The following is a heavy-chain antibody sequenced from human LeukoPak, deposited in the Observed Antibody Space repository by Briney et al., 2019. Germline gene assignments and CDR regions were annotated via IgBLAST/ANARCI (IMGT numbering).Heavy chain of an antibody. D-gene: IGHD5-24*01. J-gene: IGHJ4*02. V-gene: IGHV3-33*01. CDR1: GFTFSHFG. CDR2: IWYNGRNQ. Sequence: PGGSLRLSCAATGFTFSHFGMHWVRQAPGKGLEWVAVIWYNGRNQYYRDSVKGRFTISRDNFKNTLHLQMNSLRVEDTAMYYCVREGTSGNGDGYNSYDYWGQRTLVTVSS. CDR3: VREGTSGNGDGYNSYDY.